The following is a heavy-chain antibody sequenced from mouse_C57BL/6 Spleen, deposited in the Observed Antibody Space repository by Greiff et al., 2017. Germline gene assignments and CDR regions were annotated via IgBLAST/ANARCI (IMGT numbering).Heavy chain of an antibody. J-gene: IGHJ3*01. V-gene: IGHV1-26*01. CDR3: ARDPGGFAY. CDR2: INPNNGGT. Sequence: VQLQQSGPELVKPGASVKISCKASGYTFTDYYMNWVKQSHGKSLEWIGDINPNNGGTSYNQKFKGKATLTVDKSSSTAYMELRSLTSEDSAVYYCARDPGGFAYWGQGTLVTVSA. CDR1: GYTFTDYY.